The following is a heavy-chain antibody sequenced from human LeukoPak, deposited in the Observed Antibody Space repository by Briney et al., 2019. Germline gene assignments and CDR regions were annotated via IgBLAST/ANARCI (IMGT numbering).Heavy chain of an antibody. V-gene: IGHV4-59*12. Sequence: SETLSLNCTVAGGSIGSFFWSWIRQSPGKGLEWIGFIYENGRTSYNPSLKSRVTTSVDTSKNQFSLTLTSMTAADTAVYYCARDWELGHWGRGILVTVTS. CDR3: ARDWELGH. CDR2: IYENGRT. J-gene: IGHJ4*02. CDR1: GGSIGSFF. D-gene: IGHD1-26*01.